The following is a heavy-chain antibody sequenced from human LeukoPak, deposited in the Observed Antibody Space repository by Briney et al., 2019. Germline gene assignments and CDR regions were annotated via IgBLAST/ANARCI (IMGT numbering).Heavy chain of an antibody. V-gene: IGHV5-51*01. Sequence: GESLKISCQGFGYSSSSYWIGWVRQMPGKGLEWMGIIYPGDSDTIYSPSFQGQVTISADKSISTAYLQWSSLQASDTAMYYCARKTSACTSADCYIDYWGQGTLVTVSS. J-gene: IGHJ4*02. D-gene: IGHD1-26*01. CDR3: ARKTSACTSADCYIDY. CDR2: IYPGDSDT. CDR1: GYSSSSYW.